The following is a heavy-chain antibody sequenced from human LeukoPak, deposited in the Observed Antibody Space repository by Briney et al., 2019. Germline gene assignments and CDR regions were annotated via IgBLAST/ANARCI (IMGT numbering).Heavy chain of an antibody. Sequence: SETLSHTCTVSGGSISSYYWSWIRQPPGKGLEWIGYIYYSGSTNYNPSLKSRVTISVDTSKNQFSLKLSSVTAADTAVYYCARGEYSSSYSPLNYWGQGTLVTVSS. CDR3: ARGEYSSSYSPLNY. D-gene: IGHD6-6*01. CDR2: IYYSGST. J-gene: IGHJ4*02. CDR1: GGSISSYY. V-gene: IGHV4-59*01.